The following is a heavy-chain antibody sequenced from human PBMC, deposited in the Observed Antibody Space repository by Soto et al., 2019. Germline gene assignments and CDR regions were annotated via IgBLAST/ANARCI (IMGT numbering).Heavy chain of an antibody. D-gene: IGHD6-6*01. J-gene: IGHJ4*02. CDR1: GFTFSSYA. CDR2: ISGSDDST. Sequence: EVPLLESGGCLVQPGESLRLSCAASGFTFSSYAMSWVRQAPGKGLEWVSVISGSDDSTYYADSVKGRFTISRDNSKNTRYLTMNSLRAEDTAVYYCAKRSSSSTFDYWGQGTLVTVSS. CDR3: AKRSSSSTFDY. V-gene: IGHV3-23*01.